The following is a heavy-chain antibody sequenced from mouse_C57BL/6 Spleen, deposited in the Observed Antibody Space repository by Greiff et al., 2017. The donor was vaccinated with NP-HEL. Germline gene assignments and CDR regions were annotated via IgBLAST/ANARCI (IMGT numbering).Heavy chain of an antibody. D-gene: IGHD1-1*01. CDR3: ARQGRITTVVEGFAY. Sequence: EVQRVESGPGLVKPSQSLSLTCSVTGYSITSGYYWNWIRQFPGNKLEWMGYISYDGSNNYNPSLKNRISITRDTSKNQFFLKLNSVTTEDTATYYCARQGRITTVVEGFAYWGQGTLVTVSA. CDR2: ISYDGSN. J-gene: IGHJ3*01. CDR1: GYSITSGYY. V-gene: IGHV3-6*01.